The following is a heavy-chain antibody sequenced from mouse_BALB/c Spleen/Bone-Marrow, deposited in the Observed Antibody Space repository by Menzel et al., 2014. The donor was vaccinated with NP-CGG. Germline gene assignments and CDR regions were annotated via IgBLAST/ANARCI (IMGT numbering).Heavy chain of an antibody. CDR1: GYTFTSYY. V-gene: IGHV1S56*01. D-gene: IGHD2-4*01. J-gene: IGHJ3*01. CDR3: ARGGDYDWFAY. CDR2: IYPGNVNT. Sequence: QVQLQQSGPELVKPGASVRISCKASGYTFTSYYIHWVKQRPGQGLEWIGWIYPGNVNTKYNEKLKGKATLTADKSSSTAYMQLSSLTSEDSAVYFCARGGDYDWFAYWGQGTLVTVSA.